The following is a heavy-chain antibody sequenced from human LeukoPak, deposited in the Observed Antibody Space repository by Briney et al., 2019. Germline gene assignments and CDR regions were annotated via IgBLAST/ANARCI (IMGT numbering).Heavy chain of an antibody. D-gene: IGHD1-26*01. CDR1: GGSISSSSYY. Sequence: KPSETLSLTCTVSGGSISSSSYYWGWIRQPPGKGLEWIGSIYYSGSTYYNPSLKSRVTISVDTSKNQFSLKLSSVTAADTAVYYCARHEGSRWELMGRGYYFDYWGQGTLVTVSS. J-gene: IGHJ4*02. V-gene: IGHV4-39*01. CDR2: IYYSGST. CDR3: ARHEGSRWELMGRGYYFDY.